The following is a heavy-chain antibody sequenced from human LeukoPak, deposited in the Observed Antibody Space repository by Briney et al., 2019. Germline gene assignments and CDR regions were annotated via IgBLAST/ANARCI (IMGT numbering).Heavy chain of an antibody. CDR2: IYYSGST. CDR1: GGSISSSSYY. D-gene: IGHD1-26*01. Sequence: SETLSLTCTVSGGSISSSSYYWGWIRQPPGKGLEWIGSIYYSGSTYYNPSLKSRVTISVDTSKNQFSLRLSSVTAADTAVYYCARVPVNIWENWFDPWGQGTLVTVSS. V-gene: IGHV4-39*07. CDR3: ARVPVNIWENWFDP. J-gene: IGHJ5*02.